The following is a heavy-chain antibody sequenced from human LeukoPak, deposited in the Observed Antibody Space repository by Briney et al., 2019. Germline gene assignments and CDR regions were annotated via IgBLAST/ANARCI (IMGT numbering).Heavy chain of an antibody. CDR1: GDSVSSNSAA. Sequence: SQTLSLTCDISGDSVSSNSAACNWIRQSPSRGLEWLGRTYYRSKWYNDYAVSVKSRITINPDTSKNQFSLQLNSVTPEDTAVYYCAREPPEYSSGFDYWGQGTLVTVSS. CDR3: AREPPEYSSGFDY. D-gene: IGHD6-19*01. J-gene: IGHJ4*02. CDR2: TYYRSKWYN. V-gene: IGHV6-1*01.